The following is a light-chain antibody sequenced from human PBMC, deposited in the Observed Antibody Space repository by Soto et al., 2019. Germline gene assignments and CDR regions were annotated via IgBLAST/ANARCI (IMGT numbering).Light chain of an antibody. CDR2: DVS. J-gene: IGLJ1*01. Sequence: QSALTQPASVSGSPGQSITISCTRTSSDVGGYNYVSWYQQHPGKAPKLMIYDVSNRPSGVSSRFSGSKSGNTASLTISGLQAEDEADYYCRSYTSSSTPYVFGTGTKLTVL. CDR3: RSYTSSSTPYV. CDR1: SSDVGGYNY. V-gene: IGLV2-14*01.